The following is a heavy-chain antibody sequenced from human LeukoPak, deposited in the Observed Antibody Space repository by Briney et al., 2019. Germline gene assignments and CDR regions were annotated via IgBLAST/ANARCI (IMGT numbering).Heavy chain of an antibody. D-gene: IGHD6-13*01. Sequence: GESLRLSCAASGFTVSSNYINWVRQARGKGLEWVSVIYSGGSTYYADSVKGRFTISRDNSKNTLFLQMKSLRAEDTAVYYCARGIPGSSWYLGFDYWGQGTLVTVSS. V-gene: IGHV3-53*01. J-gene: IGHJ4*02. CDR1: GFTVSSNY. CDR2: IYSGGST. CDR3: ARGIPGSSWYLGFDY.